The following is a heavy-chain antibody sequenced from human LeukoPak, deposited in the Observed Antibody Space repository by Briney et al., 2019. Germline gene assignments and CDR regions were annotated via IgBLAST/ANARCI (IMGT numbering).Heavy chain of an antibody. CDR1: GGTFSSYA. CDR3: ARDPVVRGVLGTNWFDP. V-gene: IGHV1-69*13. CDR2: IIPVFGTA. J-gene: IGHJ5*02. D-gene: IGHD3-10*01. Sequence: GASVKVSCKASGGTFSSYAISWVRQAPGQGLEWMGGIIPVFGTANYAQKFQGRVTITADESTSTAYMELSSLRSEDTAVYYCARDPVVRGVLGTNWFDPWGQGTLVTVSS.